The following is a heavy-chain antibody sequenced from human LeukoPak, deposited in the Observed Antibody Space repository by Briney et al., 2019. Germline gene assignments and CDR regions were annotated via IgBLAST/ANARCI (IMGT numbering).Heavy chain of an antibody. CDR3: ARDLYGDFPLYGMDV. CDR2: INPNSGGT. Sequence: ASVKVSCKASGYTFTGYYMHWVRQAPGQGLEWMGWINPNSGGTNYAQKFQGRVTMTRDTSISTAYMELSRLRSDDMAVYYCARDLYGDFPLYGMDVWGQGTTVTVSS. V-gene: IGHV1-2*02. D-gene: IGHD4-17*01. CDR1: GYTFTGYY. J-gene: IGHJ6*02.